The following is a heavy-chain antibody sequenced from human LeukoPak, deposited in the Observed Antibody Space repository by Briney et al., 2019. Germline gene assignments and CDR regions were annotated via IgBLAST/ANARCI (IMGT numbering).Heavy chain of an antibody. V-gene: IGHV3-53*01. D-gene: IGHD6-19*01. CDR2: IGYGGADS. CDR1: GFTVSSNY. CDR3: TRNSGWYGIS. Sequence: GGSLRLSCGDSGFTVSSNYISWVLQAPGNGLEWVSSIGYGGADSHYADSVKGRFTISRDNSKNTLYLQLSSLRADDTAVYYCTRNSGWYGISWGQGTLVTVSS. J-gene: IGHJ4*02.